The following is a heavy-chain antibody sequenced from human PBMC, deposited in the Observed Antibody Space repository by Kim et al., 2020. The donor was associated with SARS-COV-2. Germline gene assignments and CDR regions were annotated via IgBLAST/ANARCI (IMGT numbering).Heavy chain of an antibody. CDR2: IWYDGSNK. CDR3: AKDLPPYVPTGDFDL. V-gene: IGHV3-33*06. Sequence: GGSLRLSCAASGFTFSSYGMHWVRQAPGKGLEWVAVIWYDGSNKYYADSVKGRFTISRDNSKNTLYLQMNSLRAEDTAVYYCAKDLPPYVPTGDFDLWGRGTLVTVSS. J-gene: IGHJ2*01. D-gene: IGHD7-27*01. CDR1: GFTFSSYG.